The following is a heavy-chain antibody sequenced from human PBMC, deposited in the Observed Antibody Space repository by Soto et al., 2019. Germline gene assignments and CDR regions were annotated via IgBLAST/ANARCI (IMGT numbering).Heavy chain of an antibody. V-gene: IGHV3-30*18. J-gene: IGHJ4*02. CDR3: AKSFIAAAGKEGYFDY. Sequence: LRLSCAASGFTFSSYGMHWVRQAPGKGLEWVAVISYDGSNKYYADSVKGRFTISRDNSKNTLYLQMNSPRAEDTAVYYCAKSFIAAAGKEGYFDYWGQGTLVTVSS. D-gene: IGHD6-13*01. CDR1: GFTFSSYG. CDR2: ISYDGSNK.